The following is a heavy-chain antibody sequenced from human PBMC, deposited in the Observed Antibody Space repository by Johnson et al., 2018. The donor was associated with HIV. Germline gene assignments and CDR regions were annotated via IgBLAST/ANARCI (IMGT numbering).Heavy chain of an antibody. CDR1: GFIVSSNY. Sequence: VLLVESGGGLVQPGGSLRLSCAASGFIVSSNYMNWVRQAPGKGLEWVSVIYSGGSTYHADSVKGRFIISRDNSKSTLYLQMNSLRAEDTAVYYCARAYTYGAFDIWGQGTTVTISS. V-gene: IGHV3-66*01. CDR3: ARAYTYGAFDI. CDR2: IYSGGST. D-gene: IGHD5-18*01. J-gene: IGHJ3*02.